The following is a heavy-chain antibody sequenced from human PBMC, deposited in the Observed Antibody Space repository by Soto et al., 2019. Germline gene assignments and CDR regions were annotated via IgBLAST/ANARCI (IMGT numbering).Heavy chain of an antibody. CDR2: ISYDGSNK. J-gene: IGHJ4*02. CDR3: ARESPLAAPESFPCDY. D-gene: IGHD6-6*01. V-gene: IGHV3-30-3*01. Sequence: GGSLRLSCAASGFTFSSYAMHWVRQAPGKGLEWVAVISYDGSNKYYADSVKGRFTISRDNSKNTLYLQMNSLRAEDTAVYYCARESPLAAPESFPCDYWGQGTLVTVSS. CDR1: GFTFSSYA.